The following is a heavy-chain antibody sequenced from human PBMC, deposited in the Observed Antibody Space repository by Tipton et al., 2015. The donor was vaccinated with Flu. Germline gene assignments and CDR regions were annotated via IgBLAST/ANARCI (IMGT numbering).Heavy chain of an antibody. CDR3: ARDPDAYYYDSDDYSYAN. D-gene: IGHD3-22*01. CDR1: GFSVTNNY. CDR2: IYGDGTT. Sequence: GSLRLSCAVSGFSVTNNYMTWVRRAPGKGLEWVSLIYGDGTTFYADYVKGRFTVSRDDSQNTLYLQMNRLRTDDTAVYYCARDPDAYYYDSDDYSYANWGQGTLVTDS. V-gene: IGHV3-53*05. J-gene: IGHJ4*02.